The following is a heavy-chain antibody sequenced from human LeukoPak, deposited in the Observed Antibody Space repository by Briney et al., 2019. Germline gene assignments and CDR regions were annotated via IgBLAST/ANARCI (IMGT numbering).Heavy chain of an antibody. CDR2: ISYDGSNK. D-gene: IGHD6-19*01. CDR1: GFTFSSYG. CDR3: ARDVAVAGTDFLPDY. Sequence: GGSRRLSCAASGFTFSSYGMHWVRQAPGKGLEWVAVISYDGSNKYYADSVKGRFTISRDNSKNTLYLQMNSLRAEDTAVYYCARDVAVAGTDFLPDYWGQGTLVTVSS. V-gene: IGHV3-30*03. J-gene: IGHJ4*02.